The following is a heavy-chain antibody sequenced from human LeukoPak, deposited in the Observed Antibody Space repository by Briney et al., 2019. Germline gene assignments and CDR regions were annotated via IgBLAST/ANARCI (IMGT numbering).Heavy chain of an antibody. CDR1: GFMFSNYA. CDR3: ARGDCSGDCYHPLYY. CDR2: IRHDGTIK. Sequence: GGSLRLSCAASGFMFSNYAMHWVRQAPGQGLDWVAFIRHDGTIKYYGDSVKGRFTISRDNSMNTLYLQLNSLRTDDAAVYYCARGDCSGDCYHPLYYWGQGSLVTVSP. V-gene: IGHV3-30*02. D-gene: IGHD2-21*02. J-gene: IGHJ4*01.